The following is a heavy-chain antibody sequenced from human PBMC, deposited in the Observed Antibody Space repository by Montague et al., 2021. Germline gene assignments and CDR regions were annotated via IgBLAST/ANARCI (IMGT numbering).Heavy chain of an antibody. CDR3: ARRGIVGGGQKGYFYAMDV. D-gene: IGHD1-26*01. CDR2: VNKRGSS. J-gene: IGHJ6*02. CDR1: GGSFSVYS. Sequence: SETLSLTCAVSGGSFSVYSSTWIRLSPGNRPEWIGEVNKRGSSNFNPPPKTRLPISVDTSNKHLTLNLRSVSATVPAASYCARRGIVGGGQKGYFYAMDVWGQGTTVTVSS. V-gene: IGHV4-34*01.